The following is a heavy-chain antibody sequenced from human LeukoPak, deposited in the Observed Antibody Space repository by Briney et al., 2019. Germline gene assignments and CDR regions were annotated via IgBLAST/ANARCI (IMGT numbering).Heavy chain of an antibody. D-gene: IGHD6-13*01. CDR1: AFTFSSYG. J-gene: IGHJ4*02. Sequence: PGGSLRLSCSASAFTFSSYGMHWFRQAPGKGLEWVAVISYDGSNKYYADSVKGRFTISRDNSKNTLYLQMNSLRAEDTAVYYCAKDINPGDSSSWSYFDYWGQGTLVTVSS. CDR2: ISYDGSNK. CDR3: AKDINPGDSSSWSYFDY. V-gene: IGHV3-33*05.